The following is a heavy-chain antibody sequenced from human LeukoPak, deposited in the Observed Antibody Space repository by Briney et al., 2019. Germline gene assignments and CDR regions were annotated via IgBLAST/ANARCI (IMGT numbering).Heavy chain of an antibody. CDR1: GFTFSTYG. CDR2: ITGSSTWT. CDR3: ARELVSLGTGYFDL. Sequence: GESLRLSCEPSGFTFSTYGMTWVRQAPGKGLEWVSGITGSSTWTYYADSVKGRFTISRDNSNNTLHLQMNSLRAEDTAIYYCARELVSLGTGYFDLWGRGTLVTVSS. J-gene: IGHJ2*01. D-gene: IGHD7-27*01. V-gene: IGHV3-23*01.